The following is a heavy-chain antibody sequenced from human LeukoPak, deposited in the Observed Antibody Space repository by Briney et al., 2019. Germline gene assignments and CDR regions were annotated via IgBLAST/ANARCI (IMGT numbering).Heavy chain of an antibody. V-gene: IGHV3-33*08. CDR3: ARSELDISPFDY. D-gene: IGHD3-10*01. Sequence: PGGSLRLSCAASGFTFSSYSMNWVRQAPGKGLEWVAVIWYDGSNKYYADAVKGRFTISRDNSKNTLYLQMNSLRAEDTAVYYCARSELDISPFDYWGQGTLVTVSS. CDR2: IWYDGSNK. CDR1: GFTFSSYS. J-gene: IGHJ4*02.